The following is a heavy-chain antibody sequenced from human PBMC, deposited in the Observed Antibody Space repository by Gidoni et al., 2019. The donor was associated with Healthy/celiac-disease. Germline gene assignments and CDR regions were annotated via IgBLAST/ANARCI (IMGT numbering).Heavy chain of an antibody. CDR2: IDPSDSYT. J-gene: IGHJ4*02. V-gene: IGHV5-10-1*03. Sequence: EVQLVQSGAEVKKPGESLRISCKGSGSRFTSYWISWVRQMPGKGLEWMGRIDPSDSYTNYSPSFQGHVTISADKSISTAYLQWSSLKASDTAMYYCARQGGTTVTTDYWGQGTLVTVSS. D-gene: IGHD4-17*01. CDR1: GSRFTSYW. CDR3: ARQGGTTVTTDY.